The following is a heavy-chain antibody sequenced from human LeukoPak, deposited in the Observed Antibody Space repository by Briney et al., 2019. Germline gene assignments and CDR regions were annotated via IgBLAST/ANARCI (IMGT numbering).Heavy chain of an antibody. CDR1: GGSISSGSYY. D-gene: IGHD4-23*01. J-gene: IGHJ2*01. V-gene: IGHV4-61*02. CDR2: IYTSGST. Sequence: SQTLSLTCTVSGGSISSGSYYWRWIRQPAGKGLEWIGRIYTSGSTNYNPSLKSRVTISVDTSKNQFSLKLSSVTAADTAVYYCAKSVVTDYWYFDLWGRGTLVTVSS. CDR3: AKSVVTDYWYFDL.